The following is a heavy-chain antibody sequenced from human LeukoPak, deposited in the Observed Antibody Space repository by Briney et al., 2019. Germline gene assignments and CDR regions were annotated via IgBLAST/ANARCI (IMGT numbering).Heavy chain of an antibody. J-gene: IGHJ3*02. V-gene: IGHV1-2*02. Sequence: ASVKVSCKASGYTFTSYGISWVRQAPGQGLEWMGWINPNSGGTNYAQKFQGRVTMTRDTSISTAYMELSRLRSDDTAVYYCAMIGKATISDSLAFDIWGQGTMVTVSS. CDR2: INPNSGGT. CDR3: AMIGKATISDSLAFDI. CDR1: GYTFTSYG. D-gene: IGHD5-12*01.